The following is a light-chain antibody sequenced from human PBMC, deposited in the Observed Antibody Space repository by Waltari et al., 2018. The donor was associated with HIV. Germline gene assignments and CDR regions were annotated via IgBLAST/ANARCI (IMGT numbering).Light chain of an antibody. Sequence: QSALTQPPSASGSPGKSVPISCTGTSSDVGGYDYVCCCQQHPGKAPNVMIYEVNKRPSGVPDRFSGSKSGNTASLTVSGLQAEDEADYYCSSYVCTNNPQVMFGGGTKLTVL. CDR2: EVN. CDR3: SSYVCTNNPQVM. CDR1: SSDVGGYDY. J-gene: IGLJ3*02. V-gene: IGLV2-8*01.